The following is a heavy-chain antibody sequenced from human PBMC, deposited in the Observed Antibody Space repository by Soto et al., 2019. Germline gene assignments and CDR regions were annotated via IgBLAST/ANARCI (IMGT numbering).Heavy chain of an antibody. Sequence: SGPTLVNPTQTLTLTCTFSGFSLSTSGVGVGWIRQPPGKALEWLALIYWDDDKRHSPSLKSRLTITKDTSKNQVVLTMTNMDPVDTATYYCAHTEFEDIVATITLFDYWGQGTLVTVSS. J-gene: IGHJ4*02. CDR3: AHTEFEDIVATITLFDY. CDR2: IYWDDDK. CDR1: GFSLSTSGVG. V-gene: IGHV2-5*02. D-gene: IGHD5-12*01.